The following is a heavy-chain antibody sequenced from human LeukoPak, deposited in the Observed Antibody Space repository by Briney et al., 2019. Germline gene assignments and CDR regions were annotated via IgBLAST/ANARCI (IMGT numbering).Heavy chain of an antibody. J-gene: IGHJ6*03. CDR1: GGTFSIYA. Sequence: SVKVSCKASGGTFSIYAISWVRQAPGQGLEWVGGIIPIFGTANYAQKFQGRVTITTDESTSTAYMELSSLRSEDTAVYYCASSHYGGTKPPYYYYYYMDVWGKGTTVTVSS. V-gene: IGHV1-69*05. D-gene: IGHD4-23*01. CDR2: IIPIFGTA. CDR3: ASSHYGGTKPPYYYYYYMDV.